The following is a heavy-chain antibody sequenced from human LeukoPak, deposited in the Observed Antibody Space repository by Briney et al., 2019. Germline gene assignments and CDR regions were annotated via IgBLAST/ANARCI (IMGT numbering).Heavy chain of an antibody. V-gene: IGHV4-39*02. D-gene: IGHD2-8*02. J-gene: IGHJ4*02. CDR1: GGSISSSSYH. CDR2: IYYSGST. Sequence: SETLSLTCTVSGGSISSSSYHWGWIRQPPGKGLEWIGSIYYSGSTYYNPSLKSRVTISVDTSKNQFSLKLSSVTAADTAVYYCAGDSTGLFFDYWGQGTLITVSS. CDR3: AGDSTGLFFDY.